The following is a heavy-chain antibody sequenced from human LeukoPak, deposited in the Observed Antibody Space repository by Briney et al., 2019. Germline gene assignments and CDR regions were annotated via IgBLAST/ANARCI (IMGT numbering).Heavy chain of an antibody. CDR1: GFTFSSYA. Sequence: GRSLRLSCAASGFTFSSYAMHWVRQAPGKGLEWVAVISYDGSNKYYADSVKGRFTISRDNSKNTLYLQMNSLRAEDTAVYYCARHPHYYYGSGSSLDYWGQGTLVTVSS. D-gene: IGHD3-10*01. CDR2: ISYDGSNK. J-gene: IGHJ4*02. V-gene: IGHV3-30*07. CDR3: ARHPHYYYGSGSSLDY.